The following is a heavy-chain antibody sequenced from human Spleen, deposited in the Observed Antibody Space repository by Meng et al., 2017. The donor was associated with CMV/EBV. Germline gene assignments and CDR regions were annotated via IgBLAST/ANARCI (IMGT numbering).Heavy chain of an antibody. CDR3: ARDTSTTGRVDY. CDR2: IYHSGST. D-gene: IGHD1-26*01. CDR1: GYSISSGYY. V-gene: IGHV4-38-2*02. Sequence: SETLSLTCTVSGYSISSGYYWGWIRQPPGKGLEWIGSIYHSGSTYYNPSLKSRVTISVDTSKNQFSLKLSSVTAADTALYYCARDTSTTGRVDYWGQGTLVTVSS. J-gene: IGHJ4*02.